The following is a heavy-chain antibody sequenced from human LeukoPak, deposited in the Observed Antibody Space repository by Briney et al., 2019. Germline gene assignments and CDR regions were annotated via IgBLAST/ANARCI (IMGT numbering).Heavy chain of an antibody. D-gene: IGHD3-10*01. CDR1: GYTFTSYG. Sequence: GASVKVSCKASGYTFTSYGISWVRQAPGQGLERMAWISAYNGNTNYAQKLQGRVTMTTDTSTSTAYMELRSLRSDDTAVYYCARGVRIVRGVIMGPFDYWGQGTLVTVSS. CDR3: ARGVRIVRGVIMGPFDY. V-gene: IGHV1-18*01. J-gene: IGHJ4*02. CDR2: ISAYNGNT.